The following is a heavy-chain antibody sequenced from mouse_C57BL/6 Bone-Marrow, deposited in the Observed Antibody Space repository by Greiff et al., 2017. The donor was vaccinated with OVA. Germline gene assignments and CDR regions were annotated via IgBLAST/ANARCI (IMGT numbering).Heavy chain of an antibody. D-gene: IGHD4-1*01. J-gene: IGHJ2*01. Sequence: QVQLKQPGAELVKPGASVKLSCKASGYTFTSYWMHWVKQRPGQGLEWIGMIHPNSGSTNYNEKFKSKATLTVDKSSSTAYMQLSSLTSEDSAVYYCPTGTGGHFDYWGQGTTLTVSS. V-gene: IGHV1-64*01. CDR1: GYTFTSYW. CDR2: IHPNSGST. CDR3: PTGTGGHFDY.